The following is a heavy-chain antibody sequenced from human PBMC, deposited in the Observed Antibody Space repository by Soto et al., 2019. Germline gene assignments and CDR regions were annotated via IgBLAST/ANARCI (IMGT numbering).Heavy chain of an antibody. J-gene: IGHJ4*02. CDR1: GYTFSNYG. Sequence: GASVKVSCKTSGYTFSNYGITWVRQAPGQPLEWLGWISLYSDGTSYAQKFRGRVSMTTDTSTSTVYMELSSLRSDDTAVYYCAISGTGRFVVNRGQYYFEYWGKGTRVTAPQ. CDR2: ISLYSDGT. CDR3: AISGTGRFVVNRGQYYFEY. V-gene: IGHV1-18*01. D-gene: IGHD3-10*01.